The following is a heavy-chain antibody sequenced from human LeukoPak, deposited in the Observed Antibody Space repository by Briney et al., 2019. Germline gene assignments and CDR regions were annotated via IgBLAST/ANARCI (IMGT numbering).Heavy chain of an antibody. J-gene: IGHJ6*02. CDR1: GFTFSSYG. Sequence: GGSLRLSCVASGFTFSSYGMHWPRQAPGKGLDWVAVISYDGSNKYYADSVKGRFTISRDNSKNTLYLQMNSLRAEDTAVYYCAKGWRSYGMDVWGQGTTVTVSS. CDR2: ISYDGSNK. CDR3: AKGWRSYGMDV. D-gene: IGHD2-15*01. V-gene: IGHV3-30*18.